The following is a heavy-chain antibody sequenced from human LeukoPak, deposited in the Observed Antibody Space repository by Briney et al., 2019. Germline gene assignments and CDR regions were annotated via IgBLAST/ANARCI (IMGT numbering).Heavy chain of an antibody. J-gene: IGHJ4*02. CDR2: IYYGANT. CDR1: GVSISSSLYS. V-gene: IGHV4-39*01. Sequence: SETLSLTCTVSGVSISSSLYSWGWVRQPPGKGLEWVGSIYYGANTYYNPSLKSRVSISVDTSKNQLSLKLRSMTAADTALYFCAGGQTLDWLSNYFDSWGQGSLVIVSS. D-gene: IGHD3-3*01. CDR3: AGGQTLDWLSNYFDS.